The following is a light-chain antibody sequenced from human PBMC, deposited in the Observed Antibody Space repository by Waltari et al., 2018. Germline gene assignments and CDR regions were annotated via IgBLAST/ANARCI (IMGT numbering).Light chain of an antibody. V-gene: IGKV3-15*01. CDR3: QQYDTWPPLT. CDR2: GAS. J-gene: IGKJ4*01. CDR1: QSVKNN. Sequence: EIVMTQSPATLSVSPGEGATLSCRASQSVKNNLAWYQQKPGQAPRLLIFGASTRATGIPARFSGSGSGTEFTLTISSRQSEDFAVYYCQQYDTWPPLTFGGGTKVDIK.